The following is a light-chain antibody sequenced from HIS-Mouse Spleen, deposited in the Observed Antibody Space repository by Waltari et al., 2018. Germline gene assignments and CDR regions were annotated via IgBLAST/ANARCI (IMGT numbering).Light chain of an antibody. J-gene: IGKJ2*01. V-gene: IGKV4-1*01. Sequence: DIVMTQSPDSLAVSLGERATINCKSSPSVLYSSNNKNYLVWYQQKPGQPPKLLIYWASTRESGVPDRFSGSGSGTDFTLTISSLQAEDVAVYYCQQYYSTPPYTFGQGTKLEIK. CDR1: PSVLYSSNNKNY. CDR3: QQYYSTPPYT. CDR2: WAS.